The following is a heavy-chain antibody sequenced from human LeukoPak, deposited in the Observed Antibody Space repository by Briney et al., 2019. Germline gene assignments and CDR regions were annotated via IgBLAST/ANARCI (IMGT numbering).Heavy chain of an antibody. V-gene: IGHV3-7*01. CDR3: ARNYDSSGYYYPNDAFDI. CDR2: IKQDGSEK. CDR1: GFTFSSYW. D-gene: IGHD3-22*01. Sequence: GGSLRLSCAASGFTFSSYWMSWGRQAPGKGLEWVANIKQDGSEKYYVDSVKGRFTISRDNAKNSLCLQMNSLRAEDTAVYYCARNYDSSGYYYPNDAFDIWGQGTMVTVSS. J-gene: IGHJ3*02.